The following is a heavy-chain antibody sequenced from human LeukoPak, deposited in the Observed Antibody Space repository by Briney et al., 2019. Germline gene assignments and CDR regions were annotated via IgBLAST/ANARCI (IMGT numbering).Heavy chain of an antibody. CDR3: GTVRGPDSSRWYSDY. V-gene: IGHV3-23*01. D-gene: IGHD6-13*01. CDR1: GFTFSTYA. CDR2: ISGIGDRT. Sequence: GGSLRLSCAASGFTFSTYAMSWVRQAPGKGLEWVSAISGIGDRTYYADSVKGRFTISRDNSKNTPSLQMNSLRAEDTAVYYCGTVRGPDSSRWYSDYWGQGTLVTVSS. J-gene: IGHJ4*02.